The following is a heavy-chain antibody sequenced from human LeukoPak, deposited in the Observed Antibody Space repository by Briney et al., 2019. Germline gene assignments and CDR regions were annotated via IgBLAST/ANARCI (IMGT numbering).Heavy chain of an antibody. J-gene: IGHJ3*02. Sequence: SETLSLTCTVSGGSISSYYWSWIRQPPGKGLEWIGYIYYSGSTYYNPSLKSRVTISVDTSKNQFSLKLSSVTAADTAVYYCARLGILLGVAFDIWGQGTMVTVSS. D-gene: IGHD2-8*01. CDR1: GGSISSYY. CDR3: ARLGILLGVAFDI. V-gene: IGHV4-59*04. CDR2: IYYSGST.